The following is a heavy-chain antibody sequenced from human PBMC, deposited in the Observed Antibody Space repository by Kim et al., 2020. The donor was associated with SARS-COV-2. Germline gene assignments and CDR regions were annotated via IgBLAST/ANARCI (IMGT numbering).Heavy chain of an antibody. CDR2: ISYDGSNK. CDR1: GFTFSSYA. J-gene: IGHJ4*02. CDR3: ARDMGLYGSGSYYNGLDY. V-gene: IGHV3-30*04. Sequence: GGSLRLSCAASGFTFSSYAMHWVRQAPGKGLEWVAVISYDGSNKYYVDSVKGRFTISRDNSKNTLYLQMNSLRAEDTAVYYCARDMGLYGSGSYYNGLDYWGQGTLVTVSS. D-gene: IGHD3-10*01.